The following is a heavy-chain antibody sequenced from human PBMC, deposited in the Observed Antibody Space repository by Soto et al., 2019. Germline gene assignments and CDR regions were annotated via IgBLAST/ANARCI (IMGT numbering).Heavy chain of an antibody. CDR3: ASFSSGWYGYFDY. V-gene: IGHV4-39*01. CDR2: IYYSGST. CDR1: GGSISSSSYY. J-gene: IGHJ4*02. D-gene: IGHD6-19*01. Sequence: PSETLSLTCTVSGGSISSSSYYWGWIRQPPGKGLEWIGSIYYSGSTYYNPSLKSRVTISVDTSKNQFSLKLSSVTAADTAVYYCASFSSGWYGYFDYWGQGTLVTVS.